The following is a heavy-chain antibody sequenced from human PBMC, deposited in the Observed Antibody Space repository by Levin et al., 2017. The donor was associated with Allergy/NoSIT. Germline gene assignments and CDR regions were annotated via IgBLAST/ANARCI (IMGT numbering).Heavy chain of an antibody. CDR3: ARGQITHYYDTSGPLYNWFDP. CDR2: IHYTGRT. J-gene: IGHJ5*02. V-gene: IGHV4-59*01. Sequence: PSETLSLTCSVSGASISDYYWTWIRQPPGKGLVWIGYIHYTGRTNYNPSLRSRVSISLDMSKNQFSLNLSSVTAADTAVYYCARGQITHYYDTSGPLYNWFDPWGRGTLVTVAS. D-gene: IGHD3-22*01. CDR1: GASISDYY.